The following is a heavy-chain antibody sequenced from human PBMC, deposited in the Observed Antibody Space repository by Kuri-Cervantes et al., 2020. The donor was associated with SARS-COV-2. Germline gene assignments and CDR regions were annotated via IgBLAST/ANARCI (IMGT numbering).Heavy chain of an antibody. CDR1: GFTFSSYW. Sequence: GESLKISCAASGFTFSSYWMHWVRQAPGKGLVWVSRINSDGSSTSYADSVKGRFTISRDNAKNTLYLQMNSLRAEDTALYYCAKDRDLVLDYWGQGTLVTVSS. D-gene: IGHD2-8*02. J-gene: IGHJ4*02. CDR2: INSDGSST. V-gene: IGHV3-74*01. CDR3: AKDRDLVLDY.